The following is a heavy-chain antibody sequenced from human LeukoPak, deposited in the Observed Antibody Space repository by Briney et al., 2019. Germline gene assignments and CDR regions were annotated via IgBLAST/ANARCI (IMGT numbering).Heavy chain of an antibody. CDR3: ARDRIGYSRWDY. CDR1: GFTFSSYG. D-gene: IGHD6-13*01. J-gene: IGHJ4*02. CDR2: IWYDGGNK. V-gene: IGHV3-33*01. Sequence: GRSLRLSCAASGFTFSSYGMHWVRQAPGKGLEWVAVIWYDGGNKYYADSVKGRFTISRDNSKNTLYLQMNSLRAEDTAVYYCARDRIGYSRWDYWGQGTLVTVSS.